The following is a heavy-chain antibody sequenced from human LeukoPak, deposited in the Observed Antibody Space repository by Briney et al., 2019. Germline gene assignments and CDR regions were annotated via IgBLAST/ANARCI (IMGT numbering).Heavy chain of an antibody. CDR3: ARGIGYRYGYLYWFDP. Sequence: PGGSLRLSCAASGFTFSSYGMHWVRQAPGKGLEWVAVISYAGSNKYYADSVKGRFTISRDNSKNTLYLQMNSLRAEDTAVYYCARGIGYRYGYLYWFDPWGEGTLVTVSS. J-gene: IGHJ5*02. V-gene: IGHV3-30*03. CDR2: ISYAGSNK. D-gene: IGHD5-18*01. CDR1: GFTFSSYG.